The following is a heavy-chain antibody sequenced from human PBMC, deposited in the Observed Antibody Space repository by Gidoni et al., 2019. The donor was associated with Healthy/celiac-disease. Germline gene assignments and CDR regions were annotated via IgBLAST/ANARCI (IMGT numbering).Heavy chain of an antibody. D-gene: IGHD3-10*01. Sequence: RFTISRDDSKNTLYLQMNSLKTEDTAVYYCSGRMVRGVVGYYAMDVWGQGTTVTVSS. J-gene: IGHJ6*02. CDR3: SGRMVRGVVGYYAMDV. V-gene: IGHV3-15*01.